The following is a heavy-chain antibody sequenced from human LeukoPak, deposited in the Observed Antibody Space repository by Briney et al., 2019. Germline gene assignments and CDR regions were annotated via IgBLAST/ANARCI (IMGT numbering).Heavy chain of an antibody. CDR1: GGSFSGYY. CDR3: ARGRAYYYGSGSYYPVKYYYYGMDV. V-gene: IGHV4-34*01. D-gene: IGHD3-10*01. CDR2: INHSGST. Sequence: SETLSLTCAVYGGSFSGYYWSWIRQPPGKGLEWIGEINHSGSTNYNPSLKSRVTISVDTSKNQFSLKLSSVTAADTAVYYYARGRAYYYGSGSYYPVKYYYYGMDVWGQGTTVTVSS. J-gene: IGHJ6*02.